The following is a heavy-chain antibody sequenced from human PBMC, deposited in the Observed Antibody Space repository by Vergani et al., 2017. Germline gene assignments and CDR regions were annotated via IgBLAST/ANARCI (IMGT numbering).Heavy chain of an antibody. Sequence: EVQLVESGGGLVQPGGSLRLSCSASGFTFSSYAMHWVRQAPGKGLEYVSAISSNGGSTYYADSVKGRFTISRDNSKNTLYLQMNSLKTEDTAVYYWTTGPIVGVVAAMDVWGQGP. CDR1: GFTFSSYA. J-gene: IGHJ6*02. CDR2: ISSNGGST. V-gene: IGHV3-64D*06. D-gene: IGHD2-15*01. CDR3: TTGPIVGVVAAMDV.